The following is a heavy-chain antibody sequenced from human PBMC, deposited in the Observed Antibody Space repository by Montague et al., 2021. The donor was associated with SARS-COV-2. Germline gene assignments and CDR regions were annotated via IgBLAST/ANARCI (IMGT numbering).Heavy chain of an antibody. CDR3: ATEGLSVFGVVIYAFHM. CDR1: GHTVTEAP. Sequence: VKVSCKVSGHTVTEAPMHWVRQAPGKGLEWMGSFDPAHGETVYAQNFQDRVTMTEDTSTDTAYMELSSLRFEDTAVYYCATEGLSVFGVVIYAFHMWGPGTMVTVSS. V-gene: IGHV1-24*01. CDR2: FDPAHGET. J-gene: IGHJ3*02. D-gene: IGHD3-3*01.